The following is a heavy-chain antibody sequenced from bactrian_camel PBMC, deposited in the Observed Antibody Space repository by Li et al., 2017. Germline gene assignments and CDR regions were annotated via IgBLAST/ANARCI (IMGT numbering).Heavy chain of an antibody. CDR3: AADRRRHGPPSLRPGDYSV. J-gene: IGHJ4*01. Sequence: VQLVESGGGSVQPESSLTLSCLVSGFTQDLNCLGWFRQDRGNQREAVASIFLRDDITDYSDSVKGRFTISKDNARNWLDLQMDSLEPGDTARYYCAADRRRHGPPSLRPGDYSVWGQGTQVTVS. V-gene: IGHV3S63*01. D-gene: IGHD2*01. CDR1: GFTQDLNC. CDR2: IFLRDDIT.